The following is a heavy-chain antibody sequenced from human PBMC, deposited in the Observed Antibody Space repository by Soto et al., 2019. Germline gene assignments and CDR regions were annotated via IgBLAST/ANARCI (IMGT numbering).Heavy chain of an antibody. V-gene: IGHV3-21*01. D-gene: IGHD6-19*01. J-gene: IGHJ4*02. CDR2: ISSSSSYI. CDR3: ARDPPNSSGWYSNYFDY. CDR1: GFTFSSYS. Sequence: GGSLRLSCAASGFTFSSYSMNWVRQAPGKGLEWVSSISSSSSYICYADSVKGRFTISRDNAKNSLYLQMNSLRAEDTAVYYCARDPPNSSGWYSNYFDYWGQGTLFTVSS.